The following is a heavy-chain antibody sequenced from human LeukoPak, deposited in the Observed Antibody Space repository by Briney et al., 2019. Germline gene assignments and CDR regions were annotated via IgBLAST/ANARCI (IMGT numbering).Heavy chain of an antibody. J-gene: IGHJ4*02. CDR3: ARGMSSSWPGGVDY. CDR2: IFHSGST. D-gene: IGHD6-13*01. V-gene: IGHV4-38-2*01. Sequence: SETLSLTCSVFGYSISSGYYWGWIRQPPGKGLEWIGTIFHSGSTYYSPSLESRVTISVDTSKNQFSLQLRSVTAADTAVYYCARGMSSSWPGGVDYWGQGTLVTVSS. CDR1: GYSISSGYY.